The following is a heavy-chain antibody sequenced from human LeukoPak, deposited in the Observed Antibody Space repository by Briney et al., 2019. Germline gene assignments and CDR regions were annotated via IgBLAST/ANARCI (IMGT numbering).Heavy chain of an antibody. CDR2: MNPKSGFT. Sequence: EASVKVSCKASGYTFINYDINWVRQSTGRGPEWMGWMNPKSGFTGYAQRFRGRVTMTRDTSTNTAFMELSRLRFDDTAVYYCARGGSHGNESLRTFDYWGQGSLVSVSS. J-gene: IGHJ4*02. CDR3: ARGGSHGNESLRTFDY. D-gene: IGHD4-23*01. V-gene: IGHV1-8*02. CDR1: GYTFINYD.